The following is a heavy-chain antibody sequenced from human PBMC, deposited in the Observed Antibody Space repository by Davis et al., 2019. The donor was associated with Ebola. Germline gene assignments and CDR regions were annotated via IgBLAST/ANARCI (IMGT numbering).Heavy chain of an antibody. J-gene: IGHJ3*01. D-gene: IGHD4-17*01. V-gene: IGHV3-23*01. CDR2: ISGSGGST. Sequence: GESLKISCAASGFTFSSYAMSWVRQAPGKGLEWVSAISGSGGSTYYADSVKGRFTISRDNSNNILYVQMSSLRAEDTALYYCGKDPNGDYIGASDYWGQGTAVTVSS. CDR1: GFTFSSYA. CDR3: GKDPNGDYIGASDY.